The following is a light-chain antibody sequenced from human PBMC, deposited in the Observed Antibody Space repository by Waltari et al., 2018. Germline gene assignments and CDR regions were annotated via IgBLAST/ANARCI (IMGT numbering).Light chain of an antibody. CDR1: QIVSSY. J-gene: IGKJ4*01. Sequence: EIVLTQSPATLSLSPGERATLSCRASQIVSSYLAWYQQKPGKAPRLLIYEASDRATGIPARFSGSGAGTEFTLTISSLEPEDFAVYYCQQRSTWPLTFGGGTKVEIK. CDR3: QQRSTWPLT. V-gene: IGKV3-11*01. CDR2: EAS.